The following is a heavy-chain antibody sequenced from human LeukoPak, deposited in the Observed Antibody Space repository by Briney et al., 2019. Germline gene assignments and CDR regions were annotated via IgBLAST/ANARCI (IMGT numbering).Heavy chain of an antibody. V-gene: IGHV3-23*01. Sequence: GGSLRLSCAASGFTFSSYAMTWVRQAPGKGLEWVSVISGSGGSTYYADSVKGRFTISRDNPKNTLYLQMNSLRAEDTAVYYCAKEIYGDPTGGRFQHWGQGTLVTVSS. CDR1: GFTFSSYA. CDR3: AKEIYGDPTGGRFQH. J-gene: IGHJ1*01. D-gene: IGHD4-17*01. CDR2: ISGSGGST.